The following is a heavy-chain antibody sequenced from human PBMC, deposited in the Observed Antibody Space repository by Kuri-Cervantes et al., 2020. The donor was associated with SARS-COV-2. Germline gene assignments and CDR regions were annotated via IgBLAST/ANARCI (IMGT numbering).Heavy chain of an antibody. CDR3: ARSPRCSTTSCYYGMDV. V-gene: IGHV3-23*01. J-gene: IGHJ6*02. Sequence: GESLKISCAASGFTFSSYAMNWVRQAPGKGLEWVSAISGSGGYKYYADSVKGRFTISRDKSKNTLSLQMNSLRAEDTAVYYCARSPRCSTTSCYYGMDVWGPGTTVTVSS. CDR2: ISGSGGYK. CDR1: GFTFSSYA. D-gene: IGHD2-2*01.